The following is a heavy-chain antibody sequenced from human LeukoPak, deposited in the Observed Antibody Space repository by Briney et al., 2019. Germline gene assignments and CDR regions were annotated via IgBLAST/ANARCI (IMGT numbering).Heavy chain of an antibody. D-gene: IGHD6-13*01. CDR1: GYTFTGYY. CDR3: ARDSAQAIAAAGNPV. CDR2: INPNGGGT. V-gene: IGHV1-2*02. Sequence: GASVKVSCKASGYTFTGYYMHWVRQAPGQGLEWMGWINPNGGGTNYAQKFQGRVTMTRDTSISTAYMELSRLRSDDTAVYYCARDSAQAIAAAGNPVWGQGTLVTVSS. J-gene: IGHJ4*02.